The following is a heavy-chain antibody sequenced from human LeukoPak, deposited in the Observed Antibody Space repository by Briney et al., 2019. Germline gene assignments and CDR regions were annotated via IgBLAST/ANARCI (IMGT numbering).Heavy chain of an antibody. CDR2: ISGNGRSI. CDR1: GFSFSTFS. CDR3: ARERSGYYFDY. V-gene: IGHV3-64*02. Sequence: GGSLRLSCAASGFSFSTFSMNWVSQAPGKELEYDSMISGNGRSITYADSVKGRFTVSRDNSKNTLYLQMGSLRAEDTAVYYCARERSGYYFDYWGQGTLVTVSS. D-gene: IGHD3-22*01. J-gene: IGHJ4*02.